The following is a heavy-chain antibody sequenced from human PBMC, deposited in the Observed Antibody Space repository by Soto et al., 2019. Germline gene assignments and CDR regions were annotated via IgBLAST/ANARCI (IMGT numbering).Heavy chain of an antibody. CDR1: GASITSAGYY. CDR2: IHHSGST. Sequence: QVQLQESGPGLVEPSQTLSLTCTVSGASITSAGYYWSWIRQHSGKGLEWIGYIHHSGSTYYNPFLKSRITFSVVTAKNQFSLRLTSVTAADTAVYYCARNPIHGDYLGWLDPWGQGTLVTVSS. D-gene: IGHD4-17*01. CDR3: ARNPIHGDYLGWLDP. J-gene: IGHJ5*02. V-gene: IGHV4-31*03.